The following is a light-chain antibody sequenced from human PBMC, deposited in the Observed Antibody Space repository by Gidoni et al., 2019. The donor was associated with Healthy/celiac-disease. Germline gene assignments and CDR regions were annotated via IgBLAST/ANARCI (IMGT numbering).Light chain of an antibody. J-gene: IGLJ2*01. V-gene: IGLV2-14*01. CDR3: SSYTSSSTPVV. CDR2: EVS. CDR1: SSDVGGYNY. Sequence: QSALTQPASVSGSPGPSITISCPGTSSDVGGYNYVSWYQQHPGKAPKLMSYEVSNRPSGVSNRFSGSKSGNTASLTISGLQAEDEADYYCSSYTSSSTPVVFGGGTKLTVL.